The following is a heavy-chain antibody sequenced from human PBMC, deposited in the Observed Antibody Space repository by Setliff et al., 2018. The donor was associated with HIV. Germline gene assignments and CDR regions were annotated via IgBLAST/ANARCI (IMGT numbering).Heavy chain of an antibody. D-gene: IGHD3-10*01. CDR2: IHYTGSV. CDR1: GDSLNGFY. Sequence: SETLSLTCHVSGDSLNGFYWSWIRQSPARGLEWIGYIHYTGSVLYSSSLNGRVTIFLDTSRNQFSLTLTSLTPADTAVYYCARHAGASFDSWGQGSLVTVSA. V-gene: IGHV4-59*08. CDR3: ARHAGASFDS. J-gene: IGHJ4*02.